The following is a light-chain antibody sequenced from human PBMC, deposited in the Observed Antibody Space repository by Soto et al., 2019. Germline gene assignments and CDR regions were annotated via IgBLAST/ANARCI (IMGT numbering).Light chain of an antibody. CDR2: EVS. CDR3: SSFTSSTTLGV. V-gene: IGLV2-14*01. Sequence: QSALTQPASVSGSPGQSITISCIGTSRDVGTYNYVSWYQQHPGKAPKLIIYEVSDRPSGVSNRFSGSKSGNTASLTISGLQAEDEADYYCSSFTSSTTLGVFGGGTKLTVL. CDR1: SRDVGTYNY. J-gene: IGLJ3*02.